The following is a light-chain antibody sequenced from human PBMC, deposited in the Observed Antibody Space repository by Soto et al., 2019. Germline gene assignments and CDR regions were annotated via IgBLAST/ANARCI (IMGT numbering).Light chain of an antibody. CDR3: QQYHNWPHT. CDR1: QSASSN. CDR2: GAS. Sequence: EIVLTQSPGTLCFSPGERSTLSCRSSQSASSNYLAWYQQKPGQAPRLLIYGASTRATGIPARFSGSGSGTEFTLTISNLQSEDFAVYFCQQYHNWPHTFGQGTKVDIK. J-gene: IGKJ1*01. V-gene: IGKV3D-15*01.